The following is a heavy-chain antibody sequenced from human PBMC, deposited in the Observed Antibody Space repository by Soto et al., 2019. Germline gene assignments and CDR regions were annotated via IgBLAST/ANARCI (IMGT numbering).Heavy chain of an antibody. CDR3: AREPYSNENWFDH. CDR1: GSIFTSYS. Sequence: ASVKVSCNSSGSIFTSYSIHGVRHSPGQRLEWMGWINTDNGDTKYSQKFQGRVTISRDTSASTAYMELSSLRSEDTAVYYCAREPYSNENWFDHWGQGTLVTVSS. D-gene: IGHD4-4*01. CDR2: INTDNGDT. V-gene: IGHV1-3*04. J-gene: IGHJ5*02.